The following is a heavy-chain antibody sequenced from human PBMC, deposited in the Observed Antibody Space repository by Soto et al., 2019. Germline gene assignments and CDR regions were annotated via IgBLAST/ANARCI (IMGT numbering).Heavy chain of an antibody. CDR3: ARQDCSSILGIGACQLFDY. Sequence: ASETLSLTCTVSGGSISSSAYFWGWIRQPPGKGLEWIASINYGGSTFYNPSLKSRITMSVDTSKNHFSLKLSSVTAADTAFYYCARQDCSSILGIGACQLFDYWGQGALVTVSS. J-gene: IGHJ4*02. CDR1: GGSISSSAYF. CDR2: INYGGST. V-gene: IGHV4-39*01. D-gene: IGHD2-2*01.